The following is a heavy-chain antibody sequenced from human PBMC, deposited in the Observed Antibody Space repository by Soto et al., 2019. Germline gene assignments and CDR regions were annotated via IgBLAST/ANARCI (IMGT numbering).Heavy chain of an antibody. J-gene: IGHJ4*02. CDR1: GFPFSSNA. D-gene: IGHD6-13*01. V-gene: IGHV3-23*01. Sequence: PGGSLRLSCAASGFPFSSNALSWVRLAPGKGLEWVSTISGSDGSTYYADPVKGRFTISRDSSKNTLYLQMNSLRAEDTAVYYCAKEAAAGLYFFDYWGQGTLVTVSS. CDR3: AKEAAAGLYFFDY. CDR2: ISGSDGST.